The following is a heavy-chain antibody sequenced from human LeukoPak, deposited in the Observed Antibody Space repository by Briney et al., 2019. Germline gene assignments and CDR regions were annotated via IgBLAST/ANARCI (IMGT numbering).Heavy chain of an antibody. CDR1: GYTFTGYY. Sequence: GASAKVSCKASGYTFTGYYMHWVRQAPGQGLEWMGWINPNSGGTNYAQKFQGWVTMTRDTSISTAYMELSRLRSDDTAVYYCARVVAGTWGVFDYWGQGTLVTVSS. J-gene: IGHJ4*02. CDR2: INPNSGGT. D-gene: IGHD6-19*01. V-gene: IGHV1-2*04. CDR3: ARVVAGTWGVFDY.